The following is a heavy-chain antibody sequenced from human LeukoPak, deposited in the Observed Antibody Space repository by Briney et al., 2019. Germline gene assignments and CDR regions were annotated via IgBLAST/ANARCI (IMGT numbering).Heavy chain of an antibody. Sequence: GGSLRLSCAASGFTFSSYSMNWVRQAPGKGLEWVSSISSSSSYIYYADSVKGRFTISRDNAENTLYLQMNSLRVEDTAVYYCVRSAFHAGSGNYYDYWGQGTLVTVSS. CDR2: ISSSSSYI. CDR3: VRSAFHAGSGNYYDY. J-gene: IGHJ4*02. V-gene: IGHV3-21*01. CDR1: GFTFSSYS. D-gene: IGHD3-22*01.